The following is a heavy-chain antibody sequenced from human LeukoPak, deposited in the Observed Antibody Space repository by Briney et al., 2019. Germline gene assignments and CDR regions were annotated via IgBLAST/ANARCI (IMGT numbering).Heavy chain of an antibody. Sequence: GGPLRLSCAASGFPFSDYEMRWVREAPGKGLEWVSYLSSGGRSIYYADSVKGRFTISRDNAKNSLFLQMNSLRAEDTAVYYCARWAADRYSYYGMDVWGEGTTVSVCS. J-gene: IGHJ6*04. CDR2: LSSGGRSI. CDR1: GFPFSDYE. V-gene: IGHV3-48*03. D-gene: IGHD6-13*01. CDR3: ARWAADRYSYYGMDV.